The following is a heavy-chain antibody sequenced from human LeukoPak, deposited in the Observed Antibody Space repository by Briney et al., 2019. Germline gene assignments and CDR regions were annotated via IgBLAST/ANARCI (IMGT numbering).Heavy chain of an antibody. D-gene: IGHD3-9*01. Sequence: GGSLRLSCAASGFTFSSYAMSWVRQAPGKGLEWVSAISGSGGSTYYADSVKGRFTISRDNSKNTLYLQMNSLRAEDTAVYYCATKSHYDILTGYYTDYYYYYMDVWGKGTTVTVSS. CDR2: ISGSGGST. CDR3: ATKSHYDILTGYYTDYYYYYMDV. CDR1: GFTFSSYA. V-gene: IGHV3-23*01. J-gene: IGHJ6*03.